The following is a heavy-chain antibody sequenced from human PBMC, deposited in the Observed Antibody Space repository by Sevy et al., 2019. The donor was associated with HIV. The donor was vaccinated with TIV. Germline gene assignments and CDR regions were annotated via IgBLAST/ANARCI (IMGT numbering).Heavy chain of an antibody. J-gene: IGHJ4*02. CDR1: GFTFGSYW. CDR2: VNSDGSST. D-gene: IGHD1-26*01. Sequence: GGSLRVSCSASGFTFGSYWMHWVRQAPGKGLVWISGVNSDGSSTNYADSVKGRFTMSRDSAKNTLYLQMNSLRAEDTAVYFCVAANTWEDYWGQGTLVTVSS. V-gene: IGHV3-74*01. CDR3: VAANTWEDY.